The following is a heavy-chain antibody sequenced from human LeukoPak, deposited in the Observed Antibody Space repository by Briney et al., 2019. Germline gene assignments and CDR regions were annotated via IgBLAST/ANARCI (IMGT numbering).Heavy chain of an antibody. Sequence: SETLSLTCTVSGGSISSYYWSWLRQPPGKGLEWIGYIYYSGSTNYNPSLKSRVTISVDTSKNQFSLKLSSVTAADTAVYYCARGLDYGDFYYYGMDVWGQGTTVTVSS. J-gene: IGHJ6*02. D-gene: IGHD4-17*01. CDR1: GGSISSYY. CDR2: IYYSGST. CDR3: ARGLDYGDFYYYGMDV. V-gene: IGHV4-59*01.